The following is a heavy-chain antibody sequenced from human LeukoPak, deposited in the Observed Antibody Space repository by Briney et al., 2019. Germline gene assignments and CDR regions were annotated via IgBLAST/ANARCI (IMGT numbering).Heavy chain of an antibody. J-gene: IGHJ6*02. Sequence: PSETLSLTCAVYGGSFSGYYWSWIRQPPGKGLEWIGEINHSGSTNYNPSLKSRVTISVDTSKNQFSLKLSSVTAADTAVYYCARAVGDIVVVPAARGYGMDVWGQGTTVTVSS. CDR3: ARAVGDIVVVPAARGYGMDV. CDR1: GGSFSGYY. D-gene: IGHD2-2*01. CDR2: INHSGST. V-gene: IGHV4-34*01.